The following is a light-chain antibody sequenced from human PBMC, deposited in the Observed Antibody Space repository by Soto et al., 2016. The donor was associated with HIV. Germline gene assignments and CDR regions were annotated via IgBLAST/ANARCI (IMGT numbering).Light chain of an antibody. V-gene: IGLV3-19*01. CDR1: SLRSYY. CDR3: NSRDSSGYHRV. J-gene: IGLJ2*01. Sequence: SSELTQDPAVSVALGQTVRITCQGDSLRSYYASWYQQKPGQAPVLVIYGKNNRPSGIADRFSGSSSGNTTSLTITGAQAEDEADYYCNSRDSSGYHRVFGGGTKLTVL. CDR2: GKN.